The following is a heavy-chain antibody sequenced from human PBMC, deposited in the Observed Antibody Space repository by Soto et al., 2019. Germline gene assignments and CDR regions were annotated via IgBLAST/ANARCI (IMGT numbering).Heavy chain of an antibody. D-gene: IGHD3-22*01. V-gene: IGHV3-15*01. J-gene: IGHJ4*02. CDR3: TTAFGYESSGCPPPDY. CDR2: IKSKTDGGTT. CDR1: GFTFANAW. Sequence: GGSLRLSSAASGFTFANAWLSCVRQAAGKGLEWVGRIKSKTDGGTTDYAAPVEGRVTISRDDSKNTRDLQMNSLKTEDTAVYYCTTAFGYESSGCPPPDYWGQGTLVTVSS.